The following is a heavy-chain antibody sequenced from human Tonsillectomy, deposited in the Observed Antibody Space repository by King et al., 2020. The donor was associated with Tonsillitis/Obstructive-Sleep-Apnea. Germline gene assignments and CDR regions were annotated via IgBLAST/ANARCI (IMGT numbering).Heavy chain of an antibody. J-gene: IGHJ6*03. CDR3: ARHGLGYDIPYYYYMDV. CDR2: IDPSDSDT. V-gene: IGHV5-10-1*01. Sequence: VQLVESGAEVKKPGESLRISCKGSGYSFTTYWISWVRQMPGKGLEWMGRIDPSDSDTNYSPSFQGHVTISADKSISTAYLQWSSLKASDTAMYYCARHGLGYDIPYYYYMDVWGKGTTVTVSS. D-gene: IGHD3-9*01. CDR1: GYSFTTYW.